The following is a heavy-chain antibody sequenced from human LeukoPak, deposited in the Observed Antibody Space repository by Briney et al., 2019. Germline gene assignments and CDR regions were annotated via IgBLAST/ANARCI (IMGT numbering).Heavy chain of an antibody. CDR1: GGSISSYY. Sequence: SETLSLTCTVSGGSISSYYWSWIRQPAGKGLEWIGRIYTSGSTNYNPSLKSRVTMSVDTSKNQFSLKLSSVTAADTAVYYCARDWSIAVRRGGYYYYYMDVWGKGTTVTVSS. CDR3: ARDWSIAVRRGGYYYYYMDV. CDR2: IYTSGST. J-gene: IGHJ6*03. D-gene: IGHD6-6*01. V-gene: IGHV4-4*07.